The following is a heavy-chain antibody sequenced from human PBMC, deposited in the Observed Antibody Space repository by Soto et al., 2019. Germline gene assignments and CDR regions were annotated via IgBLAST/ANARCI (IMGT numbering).Heavy chain of an antibody. CDR1: GFTFSDYY. CDR2: ISSSGSTI. Sequence: GGSLRLSCAASGFTFSDYYMSWIRQAPEKGLEWVSYISSSGSTIYYADSVKGRFTISRDNAKNSLYLQMNSLRAEDTAVYYCVREVYSSSLLTYYYYCGMDVWGQGTTVTVSS. D-gene: IGHD6-6*01. V-gene: IGHV3-11*01. CDR3: VREVYSSSLLTYYYYCGMDV. J-gene: IGHJ6*02.